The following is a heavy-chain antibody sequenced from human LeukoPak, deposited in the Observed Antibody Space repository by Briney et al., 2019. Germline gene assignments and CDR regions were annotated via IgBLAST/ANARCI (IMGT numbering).Heavy chain of an antibody. V-gene: IGHV4-34*01. CDR3: ARELLCFGEFLTDNNWFDP. J-gene: IGHJ5*02. CDR1: GGSFSGYY. CDR2: INHSGST. Sequence: SETLSLTCAVYGGSFSGYYWSWIRQPPGKGLEWIGEINHSGSTNYNPSLKSRVTISVDTSKNQFYLKLSSVTAADTAVYYCARELLCFGEFLTDNNWFDPWGQGTLVTVSS. D-gene: IGHD3-10*01.